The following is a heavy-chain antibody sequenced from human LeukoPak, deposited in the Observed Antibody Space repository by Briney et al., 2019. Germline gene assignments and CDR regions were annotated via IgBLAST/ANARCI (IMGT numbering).Heavy chain of an antibody. CDR2: INHSGST. CDR3: ARQWLVSPLFDY. D-gene: IGHD6-19*01. J-gene: IGHJ4*02. CDR1: GGSLSGYY. Sequence: SETLSLTCAVYGGSLSGYYWSWIRQPPGKGLEWIGEINHSGSTNYNPSLKSRVTISVDTSKNELSLKLSSTTAADTAVYYCARQWLVSPLFDYWGQGTLVTVSS. V-gene: IGHV4-34*01.